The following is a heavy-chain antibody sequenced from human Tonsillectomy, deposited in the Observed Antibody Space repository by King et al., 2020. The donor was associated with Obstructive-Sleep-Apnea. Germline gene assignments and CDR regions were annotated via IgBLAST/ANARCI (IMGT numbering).Heavy chain of an antibody. Sequence: VQLQQWGAGLLKPSETLSLTCAVYGGSFSGYYWSWIRQPPGKGLEWIGEINHSGSTNYNPALKSRVTISVDTSKNQFSLKLSSVTAADTAVYYCARGRGPGDYWGQGTLVTVSS. CDR1: GGSFSGYY. D-gene: IGHD5-12*01. CDR2: INHSGST. V-gene: IGHV4-34*01. J-gene: IGHJ4*02. CDR3: ARGRGPGDY.